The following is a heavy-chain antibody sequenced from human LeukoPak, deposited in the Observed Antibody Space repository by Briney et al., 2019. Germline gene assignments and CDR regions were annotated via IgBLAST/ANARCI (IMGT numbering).Heavy chain of an antibody. J-gene: IGHJ4*02. V-gene: IGHV3-23*01. Sequence: GGSLRLSCAASGFTFSTYAMSWVRQAPGKGLEWVSGISGSGDNTNYADSVKGRFTISRDNSKNTLYMQMNSLRAEDTAVYYCAKGLVRGVILSPSFDYWGQGTLVTVSS. CDR3: AKGLVRGVILSPSFDY. CDR1: GFTFSTYA. D-gene: IGHD3-10*01. CDR2: ISGSGDNT.